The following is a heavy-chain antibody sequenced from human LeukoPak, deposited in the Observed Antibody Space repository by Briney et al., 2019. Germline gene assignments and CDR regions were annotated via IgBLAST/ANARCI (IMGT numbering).Heavy chain of an antibody. V-gene: IGHV4-4*07. CDR1: GGSVTSYY. Sequence: PSETLSLTCTVSGGSVTSYYCNWIRQPAGKGLEWIGRIYSSGDTNYNPSLKGRITMSVDTSKNQFSLNLSSVTAADTAVYYCARDPFGSSLDYWGQGTLVTVSS. CDR2: IYSSGDT. D-gene: IGHD1-26*01. J-gene: IGHJ4*02. CDR3: ARDPFGSSLDY.